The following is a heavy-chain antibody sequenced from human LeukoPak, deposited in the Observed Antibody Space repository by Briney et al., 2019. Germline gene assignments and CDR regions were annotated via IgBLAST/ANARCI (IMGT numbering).Heavy chain of an antibody. CDR3: ARERVTAWSGPHSTIYDY. D-gene: IGHD2-21*02. Sequence: SETLSLTCTVSGGSISSSSYYWGWIRQPPGKGLEWIGSIYYSGSTYYNPSLKSRVTISVDTSKNQFSLKLSSVTAADTAVYYCARERVTAWSGPHSTIYDYWGQGTLVTVSS. V-gene: IGHV4-39*07. CDR2: IYYSGST. J-gene: IGHJ4*02. CDR1: GGSISSSSYY.